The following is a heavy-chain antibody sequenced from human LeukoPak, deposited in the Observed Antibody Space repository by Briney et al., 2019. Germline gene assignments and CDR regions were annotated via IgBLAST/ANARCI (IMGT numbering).Heavy chain of an antibody. CDR2: INPNSGGT. CDR1: GYTFTDYY. Sequence: ASVKVSCKASGYTFTDYYIHWVRQAPGQGLEWMERINPNSGGTNYAQKFQGRVTMTRDTSISTAYMELSSLRSDDTAVYYCARDPGIGVAGTDFQHWGQGTLVTVSS. D-gene: IGHD6-19*01. CDR3: ARDPGIGVAGTDFQH. J-gene: IGHJ1*01. V-gene: IGHV1-2*06.